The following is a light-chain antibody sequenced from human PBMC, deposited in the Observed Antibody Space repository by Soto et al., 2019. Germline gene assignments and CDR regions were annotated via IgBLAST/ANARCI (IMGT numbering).Light chain of an antibody. V-gene: IGKV3-20*01. CDR2: GAS. CDR1: KSVNSNY. Sequence: EILLTPSPDILSLSLGERATLSCRASKSVNSNYLAWLQQHPGQPPRLLIFGASSRAIGIPDRFSGSGTETDFTLSITRLEPEDFGVYYCQQYGRSPFNFGQGTRLEI. J-gene: IGKJ5*01. CDR3: QQYGRSPFN.